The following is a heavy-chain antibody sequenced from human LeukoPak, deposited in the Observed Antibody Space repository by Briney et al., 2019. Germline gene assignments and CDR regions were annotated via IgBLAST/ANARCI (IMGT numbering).Heavy chain of an antibody. CDR1: GGSISSYY. Sequence: SETLALTCTVSGGSISSYYWSWIRQPPGKGLEWIGYIYYSGSTNYNPSLKSRVTISVDTSKNQFSLKLSSVTAADTAVYYCAREGLAAAGTDYYYGMDVWGKGTTVTVSS. CDR2: IYYSGST. CDR3: AREGLAAAGTDYYYGMDV. J-gene: IGHJ6*04. V-gene: IGHV4-59*01. D-gene: IGHD6-13*01.